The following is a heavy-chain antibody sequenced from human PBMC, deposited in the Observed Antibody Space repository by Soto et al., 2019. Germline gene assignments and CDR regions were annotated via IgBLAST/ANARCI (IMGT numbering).Heavy chain of an antibody. CDR3: ARAVPAAKFGMDV. J-gene: IGHJ6*02. V-gene: IGHV4-31*03. CDR2: IYYSGST. CDR1: GGSISSGGYY. Sequence: SETLSLTCTVSGGSISSGGYYWSWIRQHPGKGLEWIGYIYYSGSTYYNPSLKSRVTISVDTSKNQFSLKLSSVTAADTAVYYCARAVPAAKFGMDVWGQGTTVTVSS. D-gene: IGHD2-2*01.